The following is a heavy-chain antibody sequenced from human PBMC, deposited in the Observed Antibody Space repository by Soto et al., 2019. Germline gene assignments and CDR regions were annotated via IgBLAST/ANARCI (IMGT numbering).Heavy chain of an antibody. CDR3: ARAYYDSSGYYAYYYYGMDV. D-gene: IGHD3-22*01. V-gene: IGHV1-69*13. CDR1: GGTFSSYA. J-gene: IGHJ6*02. Sequence: SVKVSCKASGGTFSSYAISWVRQAPGQGLEWMGGIIPIFGTANYAQKFQGRVTITADESTSTAYMELSSLRSEDTAVYYCARAYYDSSGYYAYYYYGMDVWGQGTTVTVSS. CDR2: IIPIFGTA.